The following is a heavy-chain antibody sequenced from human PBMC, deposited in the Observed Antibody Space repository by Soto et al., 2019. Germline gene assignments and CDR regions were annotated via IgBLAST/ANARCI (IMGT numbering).Heavy chain of an antibody. V-gene: IGHV4-34*01. Sequence: QVQLQQWGAGLLKPSETLSLTCAVYGGSFSGYYWTWIRQPPGKGLEWIGEINQSGSTNYNPSLKSRGTISIDTSKNQFSLKLTSVTAADTAVYYCAREGSTSLRYFDLWGRGTLVTVSS. CDR2: INQSGST. CDR1: GGSFSGYY. D-gene: IGHD2-2*01. CDR3: AREGSTSLRYFDL. J-gene: IGHJ2*01.